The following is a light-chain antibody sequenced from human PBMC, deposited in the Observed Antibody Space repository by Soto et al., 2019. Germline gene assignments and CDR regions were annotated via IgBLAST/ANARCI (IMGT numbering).Light chain of an antibody. CDR3: QSSDSSLSGSV. Sequence: QSVLTQPPSVSGAPGQRVTISCTGSSSNIGAGYDVHWYQQLPGTAPKLLIYGNSNRPSGVPDRFSGSKSGTSASLAITGLQEEDEADYYCQSSDSSLSGSVFGGGTKLTVL. CDR1: SSNIGAGYD. V-gene: IGLV1-40*01. CDR2: GNS. J-gene: IGLJ2*01.